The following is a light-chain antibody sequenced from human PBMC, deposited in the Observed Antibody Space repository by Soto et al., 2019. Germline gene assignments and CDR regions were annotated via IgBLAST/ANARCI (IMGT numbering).Light chain of an antibody. CDR1: QGISIH. V-gene: IGKV1-9*01. Sequence: DIQLTQSPSLLSASVGDRVTITCRASQGISIHLSWYQQKSGKAPKLLMYAASTVQSGVPSRFSGSGSGTEFTLTISSLQPEDFATYYCQQLNSYPLTFGGGTKVEIK. CDR3: QQLNSYPLT. CDR2: AAS. J-gene: IGKJ4*01.